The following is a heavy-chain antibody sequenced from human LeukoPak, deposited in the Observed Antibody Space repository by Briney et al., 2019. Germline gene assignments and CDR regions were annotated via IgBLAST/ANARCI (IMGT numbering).Heavy chain of an antibody. CDR1: GYTFTSYG. J-gene: IGHJ5*02. Sequence: GASVKVSCKASGYTFTSYGISWVRQAPGQGLEWMGWISAYNGNTNYVQKLQGRVTMTTDTSTSTAYMELRSLRSDDTAVYYCARDRGMVRGVRSPSYFDPWGQGTLVTVSS. CDR2: ISAYNGNT. V-gene: IGHV1-18*01. CDR3: ARDRGMVRGVRSPSYFDP. D-gene: IGHD3-10*01.